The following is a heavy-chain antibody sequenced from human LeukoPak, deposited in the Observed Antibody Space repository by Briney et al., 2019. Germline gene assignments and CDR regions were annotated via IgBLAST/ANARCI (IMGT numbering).Heavy chain of an antibody. J-gene: IGHJ4*02. CDR3: TTDIAAAGTFDY. V-gene: IGHV3-72*01. CDR2: SRDKGNRYTT. CDR1: GFTFSDHY. D-gene: IGHD6-13*01. Sequence: PGGSLRLSCAASGFTFSDHYIDWVRQAPGKGLEWVGRSRDKGNRYTTAYAASVRGRFTISRDDSKNTLYLQMNSLKTEDTAVYYCTTDIAAAGTFDYWGQGTLVTVSS.